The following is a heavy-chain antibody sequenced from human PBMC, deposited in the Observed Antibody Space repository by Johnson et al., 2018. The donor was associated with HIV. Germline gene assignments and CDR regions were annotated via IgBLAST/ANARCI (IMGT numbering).Heavy chain of an antibody. J-gene: IGHJ3*01. Sequence: QVQLVESGGGLVQPGGSLRFSSAAYGFTFSSYAMSWVRQAPGKGLERVAFRRYDGSNKYYADSVKGRITISRDNSKNTLSLQISSLRVEDSAVFYCARGGISWFYDAFDVWGQGTMV. D-gene: IGHD6-13*01. V-gene: IGHV3-30*02. CDR1: GFTFSSYA. CDR3: ARGGISWFYDAFDV. CDR2: RRYDGSNK.